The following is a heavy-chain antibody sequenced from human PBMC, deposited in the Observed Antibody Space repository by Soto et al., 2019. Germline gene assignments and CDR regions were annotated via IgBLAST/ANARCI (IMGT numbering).Heavy chain of an antibody. CDR2: IKSKTDGGTT. V-gene: IGHV3-15*01. Sequence: PWGSLRLSCAASGFTFSNAWMSWVRQAPGKGLEWVGRIKSKTDGGTTDYAAPVKGRFTISRDDSKNTLYLQMNSLKTEDTAVYYCTTDLPIIQLWSNYYFDYWGQGTLVTVSS. CDR3: TTDLPIIQLWSNYYFDY. J-gene: IGHJ4*02. D-gene: IGHD5-18*01. CDR1: GFTFSNAW.